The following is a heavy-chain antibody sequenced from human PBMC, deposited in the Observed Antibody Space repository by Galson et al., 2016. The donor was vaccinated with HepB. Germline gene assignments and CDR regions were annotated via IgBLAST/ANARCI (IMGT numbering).Heavy chain of an antibody. CDR2: SSGRDDRT. D-gene: IGHD6-19*01. CDR1: GFTFSSYG. V-gene: IGHV3-23*01. Sequence: SLRLSCAASGFTFSSYGMSWVRQAPGKGLEWVSASSGRDDRTYYADSVKGRFTISRDNSKNTLYLQMNNLRAEDTAVYYCAEESPPGRGWYTVEFWGQGTLVTVSS. CDR3: AEESPPGRGWYTVEF. J-gene: IGHJ4*02.